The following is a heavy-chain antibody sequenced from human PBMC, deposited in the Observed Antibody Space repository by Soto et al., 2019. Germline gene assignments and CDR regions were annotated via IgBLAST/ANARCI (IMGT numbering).Heavy chain of an antibody. CDR1: GLIFSDYH. V-gene: IGHV3-72*01. Sequence: EVQLVESGGGLVQPGGSLRLSCAASGLIFSDYHMDWVRQAPGKGLEWVGRIRRKANSYTTEYAASGNGRFTISREDSKNSLYLQMNSLKSEDTAVYDSAMLGCSSGGSSGRDVGGQGTTVTVCS. D-gene: IGHD6-6*01. J-gene: IGHJ6*02. CDR2: IRRKANSYTT. CDR3: AMLGCSSGGSSGRDV.